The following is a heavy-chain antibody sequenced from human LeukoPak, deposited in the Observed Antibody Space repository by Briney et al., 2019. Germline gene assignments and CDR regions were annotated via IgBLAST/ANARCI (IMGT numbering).Heavy chain of an antibody. D-gene: IGHD3-22*01. CDR1: GFTFSSYN. V-gene: IGHV3-21*01. Sequence: PGGSLRLSCAASGFTFSSYNMNWVRQAPGKGLEWVSFISSSSSHIYYADSVKGRFTISRDNAKNSLYLQMNSLRAEDTAVYYCAKMAYYDSSGYYYAEYFQHWGQGTLVTVSS. CDR2: ISSSSSHI. J-gene: IGHJ1*01. CDR3: AKMAYYDSSGYYYAEYFQH.